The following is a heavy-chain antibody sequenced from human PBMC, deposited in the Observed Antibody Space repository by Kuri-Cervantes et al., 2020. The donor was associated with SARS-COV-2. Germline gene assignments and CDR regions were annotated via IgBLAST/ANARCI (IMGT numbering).Heavy chain of an antibody. J-gene: IGHJ6*03. D-gene: IGHD2-2*01. CDR3: ARVACSSSNCAIYYYYMDV. V-gene: IGHV3-21*01. Sequence: GGSLRLSCAASGFTVSSNYMSWVRQAPGKGLEWVSSISSGGDYIYYADSMKGRFTISRDNAKSSLFLQLTSLRAEDTAVYYCARVACSSSNCAIYYYYMDVWGKGTTVTVSS. CDR1: GFTVSSNY. CDR2: ISSGGDYI.